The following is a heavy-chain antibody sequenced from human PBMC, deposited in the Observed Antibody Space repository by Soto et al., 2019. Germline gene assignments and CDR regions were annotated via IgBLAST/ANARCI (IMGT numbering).Heavy chain of an antibody. CDR3: AKDVDYGDPYY. CDR1: GFTFSSYA. J-gene: IGHJ4*02. CDR2: ISGSGGST. V-gene: IGHV3-23*01. Sequence: EVQLLESGGGLVQPGWSLRLSCAASGFTFSSYAMSWVRQAPGKGLEWVSAISGSGGSTYYADSVKGRFTISRDNSKNTLYLQMDSLRAEYTAVYYCAKDVDYGDPYYWGQGTLVTVSS. D-gene: IGHD4-17*01.